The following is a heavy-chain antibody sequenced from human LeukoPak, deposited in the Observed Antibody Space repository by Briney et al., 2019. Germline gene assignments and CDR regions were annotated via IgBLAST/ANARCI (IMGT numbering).Heavy chain of an antibody. CDR3: ARVITMIVVVALFDY. CDR2: IYSSGGA. J-gene: IGHJ4*02. V-gene: IGHV4-4*07. CDR1: GGSITSNY. Sequence: SETLSLTCTVSGGSITSNYWSWIRQPAGRGLEWIGRIYSSGGANYNPSLKSRVTISVDTSKNQFSLKLSSVTAADTAVYYCARVITMIVVVALFDYWGQGTLVTVSS. D-gene: IGHD3-22*01.